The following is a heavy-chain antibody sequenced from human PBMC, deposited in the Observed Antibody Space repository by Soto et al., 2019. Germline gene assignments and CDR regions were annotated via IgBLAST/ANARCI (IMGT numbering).Heavy chain of an antibody. Sequence: EVQLVESGGGLVKPGGSLRLSCAASGFTFSNAWMNWVRQAPGKGLEWVGRIKSKTDGGTTDYAAPVKGRFTISRDDSNNTLYLQMNSLKAEDRAVYYCTRDAPPYDFWGGYYRQSYYYYGMDVWGRGTAVTVSS. J-gene: IGHJ6*02. D-gene: IGHD3-3*01. V-gene: IGHV3-15*07. CDR1: GFTFSNAW. CDR3: TRDAPPYDFWGGYYRQSYYYYGMDV. CDR2: IKSKTDGGTT.